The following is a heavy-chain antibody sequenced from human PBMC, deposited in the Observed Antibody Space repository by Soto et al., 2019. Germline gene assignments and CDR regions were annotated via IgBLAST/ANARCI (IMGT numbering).Heavy chain of an antibody. J-gene: IGHJ5*02. CDR2: NYWYDDE. V-gene: IGHV2-5*01. D-gene: IGHD5-18*01. CDR3: ANRPRGYSTHCAS. CDR1: GLSLTTRGVG. Sequence: QITLKESGPTLVKPTQTLTLTCTFSGLSLTTRGVGVGWIRQPPGKALEWLALNYWYDDEGYSPSLKSRLTLTTDTSKYQVVLTMINLDPVNTATYYCANRPRGYSTHCASWGQGTLVTVSS.